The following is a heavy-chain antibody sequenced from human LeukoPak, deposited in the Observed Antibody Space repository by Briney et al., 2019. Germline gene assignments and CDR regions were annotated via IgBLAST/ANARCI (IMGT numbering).Heavy chain of an antibody. Sequence: SETLSLTCTVSGYSITSAYYWGWIRQPPGKGLEWIGYIYYSGSTYYNPSLKSRVTISVDTSKNQFSLKLSSVTAADTAVYYCARHPVAFDIWGQGTMVTVSS. CDR1: GYSITSAYY. J-gene: IGHJ3*02. CDR2: IYYSGST. CDR3: ARHPVAFDI. V-gene: IGHV4-38-2*02.